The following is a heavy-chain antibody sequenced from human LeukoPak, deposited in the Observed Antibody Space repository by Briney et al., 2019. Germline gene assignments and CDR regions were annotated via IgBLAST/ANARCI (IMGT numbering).Heavy chain of an antibody. CDR3: AKTVWGEVNYYYYGMDV. D-gene: IGHD3-16*01. V-gene: IGHV3-30*18. J-gene: IGHJ6*02. Sequence: GGSLRLSCAASGFTFSSYGMHWVRQAPGQGLEWVAVISYDGSNKYYADSVKGRFTISRDNSKNTLYLQMNSLRAEDTAVYYCAKTVWGEVNYYYYGMDVWGQGTTVTVSS. CDR2: ISYDGSNK. CDR1: GFTFSSYG.